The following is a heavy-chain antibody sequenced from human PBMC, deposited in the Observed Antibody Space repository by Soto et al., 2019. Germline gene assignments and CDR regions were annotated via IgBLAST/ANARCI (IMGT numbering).Heavy chain of an antibody. CDR1: GGSISSGGYY. CDR3: ARDRTQGYYDSSGDWYFDL. D-gene: IGHD3-22*01. V-gene: IGHV4-31*03. CDR2: IYYSGST. Sequence: QVQLQESGPGLVKPSQTLSLTCTVSGGSISSGGYYWSWIRQHPGKGLEWIGYIYYSGSTYYNPSLKSRVTISVDTSKNQFSLKLSSVTAADTAVYYCARDRTQGYYDSSGDWYFDLWGRGTLATVSS. J-gene: IGHJ2*01.